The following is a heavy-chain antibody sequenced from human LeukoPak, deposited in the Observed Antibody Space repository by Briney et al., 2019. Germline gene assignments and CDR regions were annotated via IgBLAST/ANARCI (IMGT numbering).Heavy chain of an antibody. J-gene: IGHJ3*02. CDR3: ARHSVGYCSSTSCEDDAFDI. CDR2: IIPIFGAA. V-gene: IGHV1-69*01. CDR1: GGTFSSYA. Sequence: SVKVSCKASGGTFSSYAISWVRQAPGQGLEWMGGIIPIFGAANYAQKFQGRVTITADESTSTAYMELSSLRSEDTAVYYCARHSVGYCSSTSCEDDAFDIWGQGTMVTVSS. D-gene: IGHD2-2*01.